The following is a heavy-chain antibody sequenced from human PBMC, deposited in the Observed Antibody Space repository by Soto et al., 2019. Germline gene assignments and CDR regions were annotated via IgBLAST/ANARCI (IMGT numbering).Heavy chain of an antibody. J-gene: IGHJ6*02. CDR2: VIPVFGTS. Sequence: VRLVQSGAEVKKPGSSVRVSCRAPGDIFTRYSFSWVRQAPGQGLGWMGGVIPVFGTSNYGREFQGRVTITADRSANTAFLDMSGLRYDDTAVYYCAGAPAGDYYYYYKFDIWGQGTAVTVSS. D-gene: IGHD2-21*02. CDR3: AGAPAGDYYYYYKFDI. CDR1: GDIFTRYS. V-gene: IGHV1-69*06.